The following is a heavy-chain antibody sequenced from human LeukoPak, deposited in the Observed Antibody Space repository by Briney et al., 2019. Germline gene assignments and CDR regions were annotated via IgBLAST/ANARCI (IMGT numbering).Heavy chain of an antibody. CDR1: GGSISSYY. CDR3: ASLESIVGATW. D-gene: IGHD1-26*01. V-gene: IGHV4-4*07. CDR2: IYTSGST. Sequence: SETLSLTCTVSGGSISSYYWSWIRQPAGKGLEWIGRIYTSGSTYYNPSLKSRVTISVDTSKNQFSLKLSSVTAADTAVYYCASLESIVGATWWGQGTLVTVSS. J-gene: IGHJ4*02.